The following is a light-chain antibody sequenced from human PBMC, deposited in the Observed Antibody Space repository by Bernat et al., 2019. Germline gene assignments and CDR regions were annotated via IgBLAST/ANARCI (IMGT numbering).Light chain of an antibody. V-gene: IGKV3-20*01. CDR3: QLYRTSPPAYT. Sequence: EIVLTQSPGTLSLSPGETATLSCRASQSVSSSYLAWYQQKPGQAPRLLIYGTSSRATGTPDRFSGSMSGTDFILTISRLEPEDFAVYYCQLYRTSPPAYTFGQGTKLEIQ. CDR2: GTS. CDR1: QSVSSSY. J-gene: IGKJ2*01.